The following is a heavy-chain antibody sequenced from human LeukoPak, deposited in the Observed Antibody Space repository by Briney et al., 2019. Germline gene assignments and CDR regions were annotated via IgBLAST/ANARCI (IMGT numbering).Heavy chain of an antibody. CDR1: GASISSYY. V-gene: IGHV4-59*01. J-gene: IGHJ5*02. D-gene: IGHD2-2*01. Sequence: PSETLSLTCTVSGASISSYYWSWIRQPPGKGLEWIGYIYYSGSTNYNPSLKSRVTISVDTSENQFSLKLSSVTAADTAVYYCARDDCSSTSCYDVGWFDPWGQGTLVTVSS. CDR2: IYYSGST. CDR3: ARDDCSSTSCYDVGWFDP.